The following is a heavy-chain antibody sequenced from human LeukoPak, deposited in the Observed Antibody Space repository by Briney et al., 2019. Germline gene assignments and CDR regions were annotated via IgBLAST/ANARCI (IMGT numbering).Heavy chain of an antibody. V-gene: IGHV3-23*01. Sequence: RPGGSLRLSCAASGFTFDDYGMSWVRQAPGKGLEWVSAISGSGGSTYYADSVKGRFTISRDNSKNTLYLQMNSLRAEDTAVYYCAKGGGREHYWGQGTLVTVSS. CDR3: AKGGGREHY. CDR1: GFTFDDYG. D-gene: IGHD2-21*01. CDR2: ISGSGGST. J-gene: IGHJ4*02.